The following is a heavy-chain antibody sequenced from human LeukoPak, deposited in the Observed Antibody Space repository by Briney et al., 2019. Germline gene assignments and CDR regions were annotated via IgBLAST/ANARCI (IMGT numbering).Heavy chain of an antibody. CDR1: GFTFSSYD. CDR3: ARELGDGVAFDI. D-gene: IGHD5-24*01. Sequence: GVPLRLSCAASGFTFSSYDMHWVRQATGKGLEWVSAIGTAGDTYYPGSVKGRFTISRENAKNSLYLQMNSLRAGDTAVYYCARELGDGVAFDIWGQGTMVTVSS. V-gene: IGHV3-13*01. J-gene: IGHJ3*02. CDR2: IGTAGDT.